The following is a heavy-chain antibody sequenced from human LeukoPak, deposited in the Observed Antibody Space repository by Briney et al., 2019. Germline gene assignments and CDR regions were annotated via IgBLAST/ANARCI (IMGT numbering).Heavy chain of an antibody. D-gene: IGHD4-17*01. Sequence: SETLSLTCTVSGGSISSYYWSWIRQPPGKGLEWIGYIYYSGSTNYNPSLKSRVTISVDTSKNQFSLRLNSVTAADTAVYYCARAGDYGVANWFDPWGQGTLVTVSS. J-gene: IGHJ5*02. CDR2: IYYSGST. V-gene: IGHV4-59*12. CDR1: GGSISSYY. CDR3: ARAGDYGVANWFDP.